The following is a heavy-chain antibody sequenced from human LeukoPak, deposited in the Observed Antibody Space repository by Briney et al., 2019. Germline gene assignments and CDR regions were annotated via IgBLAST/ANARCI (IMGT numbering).Heavy chain of an antibody. CDR1: GGSFSGYS. CDR3: ARGFDDYYAASGATWVYFDY. V-gene: IGHV4-30-2*01. CDR2: IFHGGSS. J-gene: IGHJ4*02. D-gene: IGHD2-15*01. Sequence: SETLSLTCAVYGGSFSGYSWSWIRQPPGKGLEWIGFIFHGGSSYYNPSLKSRVTISIDRSKNQFSLELNSVTAADTAVYYCARGFDDYYAASGATWVYFDYWGQGSLVTVSS.